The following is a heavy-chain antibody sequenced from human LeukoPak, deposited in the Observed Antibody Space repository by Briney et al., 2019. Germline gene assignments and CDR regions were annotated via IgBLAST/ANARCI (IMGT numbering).Heavy chain of an antibody. J-gene: IGHJ3*02. CDR1: GYTFTGYY. Sequence: ASVKVSCKASGYTFTGYYMHWVRQAPGQGLEWMGIINPSGGSTSYAQKFQGRVTMTRDTSTSTVYMELSSLRSEDTAVYYCARVVSGWAFDIWGQGTMVTVSS. V-gene: IGHV1-46*01. CDR2: INPSGGST. D-gene: IGHD3-10*01. CDR3: ARVVSGWAFDI.